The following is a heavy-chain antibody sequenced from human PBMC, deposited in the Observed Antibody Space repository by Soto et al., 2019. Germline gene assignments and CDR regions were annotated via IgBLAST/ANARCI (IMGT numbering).Heavy chain of an antibody. D-gene: IGHD1-26*01. Sequence: KPPETLCVTCAVSVYSISTGYYWACIRQPPGKGLEWIGSFYHSVTAYYNPSLKSRVTISVDTSKNQFSLRLTSVTAADTAMYFCARDGGSYSGIDYWGQGTLVTVSS. CDR3: ARDGGSYSGIDY. V-gene: IGHV4-38-2*02. CDR1: VYSISTGYY. CDR2: FYHSVTA. J-gene: IGHJ4*02.